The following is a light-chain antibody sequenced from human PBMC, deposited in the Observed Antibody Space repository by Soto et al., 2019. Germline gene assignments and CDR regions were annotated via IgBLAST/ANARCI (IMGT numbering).Light chain of an antibody. CDR3: QQYDSSPIP. Sequence: EVVLTQSKGTLSLSPGERATLSCMASQSVSSSYLAWYQQKPGQAPSLLIYGASRRATGIPDRFSGSGSGTDFTLTISRLEPEDFAVYYCQQYDSSPIPFGQG. CDR2: GAS. J-gene: IGKJ2*01. CDR1: QSVSSSY. V-gene: IGKV3-20*01.